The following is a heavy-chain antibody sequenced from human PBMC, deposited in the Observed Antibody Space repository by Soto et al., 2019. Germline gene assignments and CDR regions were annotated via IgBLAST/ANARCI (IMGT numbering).Heavy chain of an antibody. CDR2: IYYTGST. V-gene: IGHV4-31*03. Sequence: PSETLSLTCTVSGGSIYTGGFYWSWIRQLPGKGLEWLGYIYYTGSTQYTPSLKSRLSISTDTSDNQFSPRLNSVTAADTAVYYCATSLETGRARVDYWGQGTPVTVSS. CDR1: GGSIYTGGFY. CDR3: ATSLETGRARVDY. J-gene: IGHJ4*02.